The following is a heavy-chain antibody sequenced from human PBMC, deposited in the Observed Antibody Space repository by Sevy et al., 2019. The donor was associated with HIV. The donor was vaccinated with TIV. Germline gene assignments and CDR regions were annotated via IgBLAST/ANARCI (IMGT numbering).Heavy chain of an antibody. V-gene: IGHV3-30*02. Sequence: GGSLRLSCAASGFSFSSYGMHWVRQAPGKGLEWMSYIQYDGSNKDYADSVKGRFPISRDNSKNTLYLQMNRLRVEDTAVFYCVKEGGGEGGDHWGQGTLVTVSS. CDR1: GFSFSSYG. D-gene: IGHD2-21*01. J-gene: IGHJ4*02. CDR2: IQYDGSNK. CDR3: VKEGGGEGGDH.